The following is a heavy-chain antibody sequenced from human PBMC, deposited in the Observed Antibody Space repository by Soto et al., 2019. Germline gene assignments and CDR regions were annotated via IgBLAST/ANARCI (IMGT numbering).Heavy chain of an antibody. Sequence: ASETLSLTCTVSGGSISSYYWSWIRQPPGKGLEWIGYIYYSGSTNYNPSLKSRVTISVDTSKNQFSLKLSSVTAADTAVYYCARVRYVLNWFDPWGPGTLVTVSS. CDR2: IYYSGST. CDR3: ARVRYVLNWFDP. D-gene: IGHD4-17*01. J-gene: IGHJ5*02. V-gene: IGHV4-59*01. CDR1: GGSISSYY.